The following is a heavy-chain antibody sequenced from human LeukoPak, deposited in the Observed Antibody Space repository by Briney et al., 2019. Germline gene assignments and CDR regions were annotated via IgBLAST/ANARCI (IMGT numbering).Heavy chain of an antibody. J-gene: IGHJ4*02. CDR2: ISGSGGST. Sequence: GGSLRLSCAASGFTFSSYAMHWVRQAPGKGLEWVSAISGSGGSTYYADSVKGRFTISRDNSKNTLYLQMNSLRAEDTAVYYCAKDPPYCSGGSCYYFDYWGQGTLVTVSS. V-gene: IGHV3-23*01. CDR3: AKDPPYCSGGSCYYFDY. D-gene: IGHD2-15*01. CDR1: GFTFSSYA.